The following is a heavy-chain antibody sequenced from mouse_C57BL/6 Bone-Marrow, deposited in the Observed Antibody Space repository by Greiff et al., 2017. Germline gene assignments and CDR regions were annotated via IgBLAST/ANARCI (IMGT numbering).Heavy chain of an antibody. V-gene: IGHV14-2*01. Sequence: EVKVEESGAELVKPGASVKLSCTASGFNIKDYYMHWVKQRTEQGLEWIGRIDPEDGETKYAPKFQGKATITADTSSNTAYLQLSSRTSEDTAVYYCARGDYYGSSSWFAYWGQGTLVTVSA. CDR2: IDPEDGET. D-gene: IGHD1-1*01. J-gene: IGHJ3*01. CDR3: ARGDYYGSSSWFAY. CDR1: GFNIKDYY.